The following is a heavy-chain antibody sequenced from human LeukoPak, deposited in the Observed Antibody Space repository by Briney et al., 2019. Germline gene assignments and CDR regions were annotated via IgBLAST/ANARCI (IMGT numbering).Heavy chain of an antibody. CDR1: GYTFTGYY. CDR2: INPNSGGT. D-gene: IGHD5-18*01. J-gene: IGHJ3*02. V-gene: IGHV1-2*02. Sequence: ASVKVSCKASGYTFTGYYMHWVRQAPGQGLEWMGWINPNSGGTNYAQKFQGRVTMTRDTSISTAYMELSRLRSDDTAVYYCARDLWRGYSYGTDAFDIWGQGTMVTVSS. CDR3: ARDLWRGYSYGTDAFDI.